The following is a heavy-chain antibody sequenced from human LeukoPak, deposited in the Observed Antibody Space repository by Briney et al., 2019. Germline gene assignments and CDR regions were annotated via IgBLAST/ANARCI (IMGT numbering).Heavy chain of an antibody. D-gene: IGHD4-17*01. CDR3: ARDDYGDFVFDY. CDR2: ISSSSSYI. J-gene: IGHJ4*02. Sequence: GGSLRLSCAASGFTFSSYSMNWVHQAPGKGLEWVSSISSSSSYIYYADSVKGRFTISRDNAKNSLYLQMNSLRAEDTAVYYCARDDYGDFVFDYWGQGTLVTVSS. CDR1: GFTFSSYS. V-gene: IGHV3-21*01.